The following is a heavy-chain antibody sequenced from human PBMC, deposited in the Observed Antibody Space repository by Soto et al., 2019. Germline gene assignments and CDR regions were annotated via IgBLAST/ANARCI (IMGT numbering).Heavy chain of an antibody. CDR3: ARDGGGLDY. V-gene: IGHV4-31*03. CDR1: GGSIRSGGSY. Sequence: SETLSLTCTVSGGSIRSGGSYWSWIRQHPGKGLEWIGYIYYTGITYYNPSLKSRVTISVDTSKNQFSLKLSSVTAADSAVYYCARDGGGLDYWGQGTLVTVSS. CDR2: IYYTGIT. J-gene: IGHJ4*02. D-gene: IGHD2-15*01.